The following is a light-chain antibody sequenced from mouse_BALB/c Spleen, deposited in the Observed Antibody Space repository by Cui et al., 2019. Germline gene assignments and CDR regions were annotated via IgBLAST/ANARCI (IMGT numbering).Light chain of an antibody. J-gene: IGKJ1*01. CDR2: DTS. CDR1: SSVSY. V-gene: IGKV4-55*01. CDR3: QQWSSYPRT. Sequence: QIVLTQSPAILPASPGEKVTMTCSASSSVSYMYWYQQKPGSSPRLLIYDTSNLASGVPGRFSGSGSGTSYSLTISRMEAEDAATYYGQQWSSYPRTFGGGTKLEIK.